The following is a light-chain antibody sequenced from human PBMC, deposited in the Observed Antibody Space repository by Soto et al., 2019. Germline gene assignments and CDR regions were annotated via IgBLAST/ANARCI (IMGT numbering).Light chain of an antibody. Sequence: QSVLTQPPSLSATPGQRVNISCSGSFSNIWDNAVNWYQQLPGAATKLLSYLNDQRPSGVPYRFSGSKSGTSAFLAISGLQSEDEADYYCGAWDDSXNALFGTGTKV. CDR3: GAWDDSXNAL. CDR2: LND. J-gene: IGLJ1*01. V-gene: IGLV1-44*01. CDR1: FSNIWDNA.